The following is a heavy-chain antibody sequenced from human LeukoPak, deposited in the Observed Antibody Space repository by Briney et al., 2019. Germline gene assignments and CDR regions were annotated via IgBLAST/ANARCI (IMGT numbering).Heavy chain of an antibody. CDR1: GFTFSSYS. D-gene: IGHD3-9*01. Sequence: GGSLRLSCAPSGFTFSSYSMNWVRQALGKGLEWVSSISSSSSYIYYADSVKGRFTISRDNAKNSLYLQMDSLRAEDTAVYYCARDVGDYDILTGSDYWGQGTLVTVSS. CDR2: ISSSSSYI. CDR3: ARDVGDYDILTGSDY. J-gene: IGHJ4*02. V-gene: IGHV3-21*01.